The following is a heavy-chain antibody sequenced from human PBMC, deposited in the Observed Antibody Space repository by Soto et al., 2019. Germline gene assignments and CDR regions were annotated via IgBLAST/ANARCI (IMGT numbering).Heavy chain of an antibody. D-gene: IGHD3-16*02. V-gene: IGHV4-59*08. CDR2: IYYNGST. CDR1: GGSISSYY. J-gene: IGHJ3*02. Sequence: QVQLQESGPGLVKPSETLSLTCTVSGGSISSYYWSWIRQPPGKGLEWIGYIYYNGSTNYNPTLNSPLTIPVDTPNNHFPRHLTSVTAPATAVYYCAPQFYRSCSRCSFDICGQGTLVTVSS. CDR3: APQFYRSCSRCSFDI.